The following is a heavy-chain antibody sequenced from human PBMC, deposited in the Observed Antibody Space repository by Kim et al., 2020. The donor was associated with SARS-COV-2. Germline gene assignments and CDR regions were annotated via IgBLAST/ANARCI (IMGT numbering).Heavy chain of an antibody. V-gene: IGHV3-21*01. CDR3: ARDPVSEIQLWSPFDY. CDR2: ISSSSSYI. J-gene: IGHJ4*02. D-gene: IGHD5-18*01. CDR1: GFTFSSYS. Sequence: GGSLRLSCAASGFTFSSYSMNWVRQAPGKGLEWVSSISSSSSYIYYADSVKGRFTISRDNAKNSLYLQMNSLRAEDTAVYYCARDPVSEIQLWSPFDYWGQGTLVTVSS.